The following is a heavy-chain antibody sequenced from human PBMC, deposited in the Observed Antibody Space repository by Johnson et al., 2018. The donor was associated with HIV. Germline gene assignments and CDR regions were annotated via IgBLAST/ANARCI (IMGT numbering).Heavy chain of an antibody. CDR3: GKDALYGDYEEDFAFDI. D-gene: IGHD4-17*01. Sequence: VQLVESGGGLVQPGGSLRLSCAASGFTFSSYAMSWVRQAPGTGLEWVSLISWDGGSTYSAGSAKGRFTISRDNSKNSLYLQMNSLRTDDTALYYWGKDALYGDYEEDFAFDIWGQGTMVTVSS. V-gene: IGHV3-43*02. J-gene: IGHJ3*02. CDR1: GFTFSSYA. CDR2: ISWDGGST.